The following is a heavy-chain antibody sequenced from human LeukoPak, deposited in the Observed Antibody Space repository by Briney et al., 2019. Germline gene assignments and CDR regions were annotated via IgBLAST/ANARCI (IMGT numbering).Heavy chain of an antibody. CDR3: ARVRYSGDYYYFDY. CDR1: SGSISTSNYY. J-gene: IGHJ4*02. D-gene: IGHD1-26*01. CDR2: IYYSGST. V-gene: IGHV4-39*07. Sequence: SETLSLTCTVSSGSISTSNYYWGWVRQPPGKGLEWIGSIYYSGSTYYNPSLKSRATISVDTSKNQFSLRLRSVTAADTAVYYCARVRYSGDYYYFDYWGQGTLVTVSS.